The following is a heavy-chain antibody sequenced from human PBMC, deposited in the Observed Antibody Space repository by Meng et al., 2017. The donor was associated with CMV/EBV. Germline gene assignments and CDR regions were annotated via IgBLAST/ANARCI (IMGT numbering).Heavy chain of an antibody. CDR1: GFTFGDYA. V-gene: IGHV3-49*04. Sequence: GESLKISCTASGFTFGDYAMSWVRQAPGKGLEWVGFIRSKAYGGTTEYAASVKGRFTISRDDSKSIAYLQMNSLKTEDTAVYYCTRVRGSQRGWELLSEIRYYFDYWGQGTLVTVSS. CDR3: TRVRGSQRGWELLSEIRYYFDY. D-gene: IGHD1-26*01. J-gene: IGHJ4*02. CDR2: IRSKAYGGTT.